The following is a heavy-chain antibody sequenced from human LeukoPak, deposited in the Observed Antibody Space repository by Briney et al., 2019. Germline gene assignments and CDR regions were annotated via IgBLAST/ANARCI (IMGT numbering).Heavy chain of an antibody. CDR1: GYPFTGYY. J-gene: IGHJ4*02. D-gene: IGHD5-24*01. CDR2: INPNSGFT. V-gene: IGHV1-2*02. Sequence: ASVKVSCKASGYPFTGYYLHWVRQAPGQGLEWMEWINPNSGFTNYAQKFQGRVTMTRDTSISTAYMELSRLRSDDTAVYYCARGRNIEMTTMSGGSDYWGQGTLVTVSS. CDR3: ARGRNIEMTTMSGGSDY.